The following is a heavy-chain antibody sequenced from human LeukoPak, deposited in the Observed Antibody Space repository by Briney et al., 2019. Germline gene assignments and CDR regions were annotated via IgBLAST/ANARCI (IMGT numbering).Heavy chain of an antibody. D-gene: IGHD3-10*01. CDR2: ISAYNGNT. CDR3: ARDSPDGSGTYYNDSPDY. CDR1: GYTFSSYG. V-gene: IGHV1-18*01. Sequence: ASVTVSCKASGYTFSSYGISWVRQAPGQGLEWMGWISAYNGNTNYRQKLQGRVTVTTDTSTSTAYMDLRSLRSDGTAIYYCARDSPDGSGTYYNDSPDYWGQGTLVTVSS. J-gene: IGHJ4*02.